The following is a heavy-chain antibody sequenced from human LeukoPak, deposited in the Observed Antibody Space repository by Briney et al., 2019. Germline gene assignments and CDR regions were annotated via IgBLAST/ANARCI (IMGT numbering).Heavy chain of an antibody. V-gene: IGHV3-21*01. CDR3: ARDLHYGSGSYYNRYFQH. CDR1: GFTFTKHA. D-gene: IGHD3-10*01. Sequence: PGGSLRLSCAASGFTFTKHAMHWVRQAPGKGLEWVSSISSSSSYIYYADSVKGRFTISRDNAKNSLYLQMNSLRAEDTAVYYCARDLHYGSGSYYNRYFQHWGQGTLVTVSS. J-gene: IGHJ1*01. CDR2: ISSSSSYI.